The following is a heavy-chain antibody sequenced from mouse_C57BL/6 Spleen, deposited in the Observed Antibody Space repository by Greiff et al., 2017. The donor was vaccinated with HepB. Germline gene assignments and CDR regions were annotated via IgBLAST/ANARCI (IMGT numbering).Heavy chain of an antibody. V-gene: IGHV1-55*01. Sequence: VQLQQPGAELVKPGASVKMSCKASGYTFTSYWITWVKQRPGQGLEWIGDIYPGSGSTNYNEKFKSKATLTVDTSSSTAYMQLSSLTSEDSAVYYCARSPAYYSNYVGYFDYWGQGTTLTVSS. CDR2: IYPGSGST. CDR1: GYTFTSYW. CDR3: ARSPAYYSNYVGYFDY. J-gene: IGHJ2*01. D-gene: IGHD2-5*01.